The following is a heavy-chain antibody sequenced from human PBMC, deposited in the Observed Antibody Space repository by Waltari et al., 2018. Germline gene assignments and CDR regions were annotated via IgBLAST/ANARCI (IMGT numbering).Heavy chain of an antibody. V-gene: IGHV3-23*01. CDR2: ISGSGGST. CDR1: GFTFSSYA. J-gene: IGHJ4*02. D-gene: IGHD3-3*01. Sequence: EVQLLESGGGLVQPGGSLRLSCAASGFTFSSYAMSWVRQAPGKGREGVSAISGSGGSTFYSDSVKGPFTISRDNSKNTLYLQMNSLRAEDTAVYYCAKKEPSYYDFWSGYLGGAYFDYWGQGTLVTVSS. CDR3: AKKEPSYYDFWSGYLGGAYFDY.